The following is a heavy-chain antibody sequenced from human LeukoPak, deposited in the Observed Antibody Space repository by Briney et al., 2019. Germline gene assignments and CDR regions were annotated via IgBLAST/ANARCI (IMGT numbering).Heavy chain of an antibody. V-gene: IGHV4-59*01. D-gene: IGHD6-19*01. J-gene: IGHJ6*03. Sequence: SETLSLTCTVSGDSITSFYWSWIRQSPGKGLEWIGYFYYSRGTTYNPSLRSRATISADTSQNQFSLKLRSVTAADTAVYYCARAISAWSHFYYMDVWGKGTTVTVSS. CDR3: ARAISAWSHFYYMDV. CDR2: FYYSRGT. CDR1: GDSITSFY.